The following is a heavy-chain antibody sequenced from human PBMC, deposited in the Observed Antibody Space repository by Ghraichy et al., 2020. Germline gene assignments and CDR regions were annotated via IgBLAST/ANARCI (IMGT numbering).Heavy chain of an antibody. J-gene: IGHJ5*02. CDR2: IYYTGST. D-gene: IGHD1-14*01. CDR1: SVSMNSYY. V-gene: IGHV4-59*01. CDR3: ASSGIRASAFDP. Sequence: SETLSLTCSVFSVSMNSYYWNWIRQPPGKGLEWIGYIYYTGSTSYSSSLERRVTMSVNTSKNQFFLKLTYVTAADTAVYYCASSGIRASAFDPWGQGTLVTVSS.